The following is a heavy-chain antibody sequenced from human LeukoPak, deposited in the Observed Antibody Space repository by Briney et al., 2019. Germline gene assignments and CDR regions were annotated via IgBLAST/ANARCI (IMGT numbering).Heavy chain of an antibody. D-gene: IGHD3-9*01. J-gene: IGHJ4*02. CDR3: ARGSRPVYNLLTGKRYSDY. Sequence: ASVKVSCKASAYTFSAYYVHWVRQAPGQGLEWMGIINPSGGSTTYAQKFRGRLTMTRDMSTSTVYMELSSLRSEDTAVYYCARGSRPVYNLLTGKRYSDYWGQGTLLTVSS. V-gene: IGHV1-46*01. CDR2: INPSGGST. CDR1: AYTFSAYY.